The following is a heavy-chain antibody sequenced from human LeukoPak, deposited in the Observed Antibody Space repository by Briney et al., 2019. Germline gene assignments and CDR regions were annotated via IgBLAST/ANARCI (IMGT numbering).Heavy chain of an antibody. CDR2: INPNSGVT. CDR3: ARAPYDSSGYYYFPYYYYYMDV. J-gene: IGHJ6*03. V-gene: IGHV1-2*02. D-gene: IGHD3-22*01. Sequence: ASVKVSCKASGYTFSGFYIHWVRQAPGQGLEWMGWINPNSGVTNYAQKLQGRVTMTTDTSTSTAYMELRSLRSDDTAVYYCARAPYDSSGYYYFPYYYYYMDVWGKGTTVTVSS. CDR1: GYTFSGFY.